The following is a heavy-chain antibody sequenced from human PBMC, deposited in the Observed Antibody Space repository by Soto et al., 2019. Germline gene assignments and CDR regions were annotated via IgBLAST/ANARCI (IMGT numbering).Heavy chain of an antibody. Sequence: EVQLLESGGGLVQPGGSLRLSCAASGFTFSNYAMTWVRQAPGKGLEWVSAISGSGGSTYYADSVEGRFTISRDNSKNTLYLQMDSLRAEDTAVYYCANPPPTMESTIYYYYGMDVWGQGTTVTVSS. CDR2: ISGSGGST. V-gene: IGHV3-23*01. CDR3: ANPPPTMESTIYYYYGMDV. D-gene: IGHD1-26*01. CDR1: GFTFSNYA. J-gene: IGHJ6*02.